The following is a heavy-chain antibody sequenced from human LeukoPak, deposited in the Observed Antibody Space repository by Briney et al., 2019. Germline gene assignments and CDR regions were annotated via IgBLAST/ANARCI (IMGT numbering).Heavy chain of an antibody. J-gene: IGHJ5*02. CDR2: IYYSGST. V-gene: IGHV4-59*01. D-gene: IGHD3-3*01. CDR3: ARGYDFWSGQNWFDP. CDR1: GASISSYY. Sequence: SETLSLTCTVSGASISSYYWSWIRQPPGKGLEWIGFIYYSGSTNYNPSLKSRVTMSLDTSKNQFSLKLTSVIAADTAVYYCARGYDFWSGQNWFDPWGQGTQVTVSS.